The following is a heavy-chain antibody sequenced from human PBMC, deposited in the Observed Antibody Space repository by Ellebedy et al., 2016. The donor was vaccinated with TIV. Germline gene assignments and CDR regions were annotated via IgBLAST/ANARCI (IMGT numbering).Heavy chain of an antibody. J-gene: IGHJ4*02. V-gene: IGHV4-39*01. CDR1: GGSISSYY. CDR3: ARRDLGWSGYADY. CDR2: IYYSGST. Sequence: SETLSLTCTVSGGSISSYYWGWIRQPPGKGLEWIGSIYYSGSTYYNPSLESRVTISVDTSKNQFSLKLSSVTAADTAVYYCARRDLGWSGYADYWGQGTLVTVSS. D-gene: IGHD3-3*01.